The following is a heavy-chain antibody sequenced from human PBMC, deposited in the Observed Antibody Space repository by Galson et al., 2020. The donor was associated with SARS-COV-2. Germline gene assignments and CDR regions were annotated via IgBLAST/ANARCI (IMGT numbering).Heavy chain of an antibody. CDR3: ARMRPYCSSTSCYHEYYGMDV. Sequence: TGGSLRLSCAASGFTFSSYGMHWVRQAPGKGLEWVAVIWYDGSNKYYADSVKGRFTISRDNSKNTLYLQMNSLRAEDTAVYYCARMRPYCSSTSCYHEYYGMDVWGQGTTVTVSS. J-gene: IGHJ6*02. CDR2: IWYDGSNK. CDR1: GFTFSSYG. V-gene: IGHV3-33*01. D-gene: IGHD2-2*01.